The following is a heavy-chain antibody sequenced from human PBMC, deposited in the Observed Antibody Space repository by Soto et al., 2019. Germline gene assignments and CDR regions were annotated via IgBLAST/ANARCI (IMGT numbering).Heavy chain of an antibody. J-gene: IGHJ4*02. CDR1: GGSISSGGYY. Sequence: SETLSLTCTVSGGSISSGGYYWSWIRQHPGKGLEWIGYIYYSGSTYYNPSLKSRVTISVDTSKDQFSLKLSSVTAADTAVYYCARGDNSLFDYWGQGTLVTVSS. V-gene: IGHV4-31*03. D-gene: IGHD1-20*01. CDR2: IYYSGST. CDR3: ARGDNSLFDY.